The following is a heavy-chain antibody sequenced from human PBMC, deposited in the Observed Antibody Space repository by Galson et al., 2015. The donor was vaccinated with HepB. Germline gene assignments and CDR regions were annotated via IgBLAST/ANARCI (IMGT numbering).Heavy chain of an antibody. V-gene: IGHV3-23*01. CDR1: GFTFSSYA. CDR3: ARIVAVATAY. D-gene: IGHD6-19*01. CDR2: ISDGRIRT. J-gene: IGHJ1*01. Sequence: SLRLSCADSGFTFSSYAMSWVRQAPGKGLQWVSTISDGRIRTPYADSVKGRFTISRDNAKDTLYLQMNSLRVEDTAVYYCARIVAVATAYWSEGTLVTVSS.